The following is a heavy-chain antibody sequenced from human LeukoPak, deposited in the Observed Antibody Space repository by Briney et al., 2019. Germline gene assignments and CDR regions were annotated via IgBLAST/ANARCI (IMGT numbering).Heavy chain of an antibody. CDR1: GYTFTSYA. D-gene: IGHD6-19*01. CDR2: INAGNGNT. J-gene: IGHJ4*02. CDR3: ARELIAVAGIGFDY. V-gene: IGHV1-3*03. Sequence: ASVKVCCKASGYTFTSYAMHWVRQAPGQRLEWMGWINAGNGNTKYSQEFQGRVTITRDTSASTAYMELSSLRSEDMAVYYCARELIAVAGIGFDYWGQGTLVTVSS.